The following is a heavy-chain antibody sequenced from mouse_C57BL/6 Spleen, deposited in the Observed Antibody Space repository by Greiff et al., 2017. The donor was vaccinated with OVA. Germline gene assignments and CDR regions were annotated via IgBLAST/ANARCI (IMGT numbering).Heavy chain of an antibody. V-gene: IGHV5-4*03. Sequence: EVMLVESGGGLVKPGGSLKLSCAASGFTFSSYAMSWVRQTPEKRLEWVATISDGGSYTYYPDNVKGRFTISRDNAKNNLYLQMSHLKSEDTAMYYCARRKDYYGSSPWYFDVWGTGTTVTVSS. J-gene: IGHJ1*03. CDR3: ARRKDYYGSSPWYFDV. CDR1: GFTFSSYA. CDR2: ISDGGSYT. D-gene: IGHD1-1*01.